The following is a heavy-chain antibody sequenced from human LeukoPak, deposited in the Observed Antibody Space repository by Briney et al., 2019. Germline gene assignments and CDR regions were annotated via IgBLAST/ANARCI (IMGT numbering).Heavy chain of an antibody. CDR2: ISWNSGSI. Sequence: GRSLRLSCAASGFTFDDYAMHWVRQAPGKGLEWVSGISWNSGSIGYADSVKGRFTISRDNAKNSLYLQMNSLRAEDTALYYCAKGYSYGYVIDYWGQGILVTVSS. D-gene: IGHD5-18*01. CDR3: AKGYSYGYVIDY. CDR1: GFTFDDYA. J-gene: IGHJ4*02. V-gene: IGHV3-9*01.